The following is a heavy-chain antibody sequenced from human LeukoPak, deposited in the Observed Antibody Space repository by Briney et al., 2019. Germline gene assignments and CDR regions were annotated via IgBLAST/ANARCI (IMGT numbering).Heavy chain of an antibody. Sequence: PGGSLRLSCAASGVTFSSSAMSWIRQPPGKGLEWIGEVIHSGSTNYNPSLKSRVTISVDTSKNQFSLKLSSVTAADTAVYYCASRDTATGLDWGQGTLVTVSS. J-gene: IGHJ4*02. CDR1: GVTFSSSA. CDR3: ASRDTATGLD. CDR2: VIHSGST. D-gene: IGHD5-18*01. V-gene: IGHV4-34*12.